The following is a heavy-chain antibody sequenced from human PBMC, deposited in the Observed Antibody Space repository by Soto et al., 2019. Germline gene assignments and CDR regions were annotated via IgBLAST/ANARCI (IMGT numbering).Heavy chain of an antibody. J-gene: IGHJ3*02. D-gene: IGHD5-18*01. CDR1: GGTFSSYA. CDR3: ARGSPMVRNAFDI. V-gene: IGHV1-69*13. CDR2: IIPIFGTA. Sequence: SVKVSCKASGGTFSSYAISWVRQAPGQGLEWMGGIIPIFGTANYAQKFQGRVTITADESTSTAYMELSSLRSEDTAVYYCARGSPMVRNAFDIWGQGAMVTVSS.